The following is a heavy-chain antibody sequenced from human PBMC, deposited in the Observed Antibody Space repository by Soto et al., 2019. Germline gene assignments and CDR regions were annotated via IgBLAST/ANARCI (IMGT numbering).Heavy chain of an antibody. CDR1: GFTFSSYG. V-gene: IGHV3-33*01. CDR3: ARHINIAIVPAAIADY. CDR2: IWYDGNKK. J-gene: IGHJ4*02. Sequence: QVQLVESGGGVVEPGRSLRLSCAASGFTFSSYGMHWVRQAPGKRQQWVSVIWYDGNKKHYADSVNGRITISRDNSKNPVYMEMNNLRREDTGAYYCARHINIAIVPAAIADYVGQGTLVTVSS. D-gene: IGHD2-2*01.